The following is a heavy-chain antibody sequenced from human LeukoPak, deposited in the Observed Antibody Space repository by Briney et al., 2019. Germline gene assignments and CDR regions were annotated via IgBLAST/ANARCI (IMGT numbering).Heavy chain of an antibody. Sequence: SETLSLTCTVSGGSISSGSYYWSWIRQPAGKGLEWIGYIYYSGSTNYNPSLKSRVTISVDTSKNQFSLKLSSVTAADTAVYYCARGGSHDAFDIWGQGTMVTVSS. CDR2: IYYSGST. D-gene: IGHD1-26*01. CDR3: ARGGSHDAFDI. J-gene: IGHJ3*02. CDR1: GGSISSGSYY. V-gene: IGHV4-61*10.